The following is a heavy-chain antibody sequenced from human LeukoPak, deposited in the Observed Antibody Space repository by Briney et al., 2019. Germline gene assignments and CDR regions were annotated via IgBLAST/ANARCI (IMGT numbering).Heavy chain of an antibody. J-gene: IGHJ4*02. Sequence: SETLSLTCTVSGGSISSYYWSWIRRPPGKGLEWIGYIYYSGSTNYNPSLKSRVTISVDTSKNQFSLKLSSVTAADTAVYYCARDARLRLDYWGQGTLVTVSS. CDR2: IYYSGST. V-gene: IGHV4-59*01. CDR3: ARDARLRLDY. D-gene: IGHD4-17*01. CDR1: GGSISSYY.